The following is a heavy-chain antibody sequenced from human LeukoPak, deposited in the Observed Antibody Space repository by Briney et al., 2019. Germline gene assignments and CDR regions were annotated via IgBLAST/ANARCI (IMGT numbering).Heavy chain of an antibody. V-gene: IGHV3-30-3*01. Sequence: GRSLRLSCVVSGFTFSKNEMHCVRQAPGNGLECLAFISYDGSRIFYADSVKGRFTISRDNSKDTLYLQMNSLRADDTAIYYCAKDYTDNYCIDYWGQGTLVTVSS. CDR1: GFTFSKNE. CDR2: ISYDGSRI. D-gene: IGHD4-11*01. J-gene: IGHJ4*02. CDR3: AKDYTDNYCIDY.